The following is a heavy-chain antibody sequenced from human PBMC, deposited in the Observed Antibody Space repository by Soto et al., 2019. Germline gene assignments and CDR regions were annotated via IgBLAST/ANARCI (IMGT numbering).Heavy chain of an antibody. D-gene: IGHD6-13*01. CDR1: GYILTAYA. CDR3: KRDVFGGKQPFDY. CDR2: ISPAHGDT. V-gene: IGHV1-3*01. J-gene: IGHJ4*01. Sequence: ASVKVSCNASGYILTAYAIHWVRQAPGQRLKWMGWISPAHGDTEYSQKLQDRVTFATDTSASTVYMELSNLKSEDTAVYYCKRDVFGGKQPFDYWG.